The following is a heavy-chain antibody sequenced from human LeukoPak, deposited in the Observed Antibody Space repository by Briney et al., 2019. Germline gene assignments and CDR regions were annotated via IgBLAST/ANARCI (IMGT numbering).Heavy chain of an antibody. CDR1: GYTFTGYY. V-gene: IGHV1-2*02. CDR2: INPNSGDT. CDR3: AAHYYGSGARDD. D-gene: IGHD3-10*01. Sequence: ASVKVSCKASGYTFTGYYMHWVRQAPGQGLEWMGWINPNSGDTNYAQKFQGRVTMTRDTSISTAYMELSSLRSDDTAVYYCAAHYYGSGARDDWGQGTLVTVSS. J-gene: IGHJ4*02.